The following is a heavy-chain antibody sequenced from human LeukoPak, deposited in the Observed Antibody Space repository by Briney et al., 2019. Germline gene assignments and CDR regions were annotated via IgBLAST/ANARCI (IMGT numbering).Heavy chain of an antibody. V-gene: IGHV1-46*02. Sequence: ASVKVSCKTSGYSENFYGITWVRQVAGQGLEWMGIINPSGGSTSYAQKFQGRVTMTRDMSTSTVYMELSSLRSEDTAVYYCAREIVGATTGFDYWGQGTLVTVSS. CDR1: GYSENFYG. D-gene: IGHD1-26*01. J-gene: IGHJ4*02. CDR3: AREIVGATTGFDY. CDR2: INPSGGST.